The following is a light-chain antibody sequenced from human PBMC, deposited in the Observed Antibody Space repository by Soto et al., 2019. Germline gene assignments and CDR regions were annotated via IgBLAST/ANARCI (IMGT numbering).Light chain of an antibody. CDR2: KNN. J-gene: IGLJ7*01. V-gene: IGLV1-47*01. CDR1: SSNIGNFY. Sequence: QLVLTQPPSASGTPGHRVTISCSGSSSNIGNFYVYWYQQLPGTAPKLLIYKNNQRPLGVPDRFSGSKSGTSASLAISGLRSEDEADYYCAAWDDSLSGPGVFGGGTQLTVL. CDR3: AAWDDSLSGPGV.